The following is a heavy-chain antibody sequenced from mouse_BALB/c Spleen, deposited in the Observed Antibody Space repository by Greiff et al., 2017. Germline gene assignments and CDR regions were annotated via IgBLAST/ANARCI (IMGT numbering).Heavy chain of an antibody. CDR2: ISYDGSN. Sequence: EVKLMESGPGLVKPSQSLSLTCSVTGYSITSGYYWNWIRQFPGNKLEWMGYISYDGSNNYNPSLKNRISITRDTSKNQFFLKLNSVTTEDTATYYCARGITTETGFDYWGQGTTLTVSS. V-gene: IGHV3-6*02. D-gene: IGHD1-1*01. CDR3: ARGITTETGFDY. CDR1: GYSITSGYY. J-gene: IGHJ2*01.